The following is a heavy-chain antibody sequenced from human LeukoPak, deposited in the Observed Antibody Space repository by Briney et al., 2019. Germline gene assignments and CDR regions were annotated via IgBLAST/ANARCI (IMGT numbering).Heavy chain of an antibody. J-gene: IGHJ4*02. V-gene: IGHV1-69*04. CDR1: GGTFISYA. Sequence: SVKVSCKASGGTFISYAISWVRQAPGQGLEWMGRIIPILGIANYAQKFRGRVTLTRDTSTTTVYMELSSLRSEDSAVYYCAREESGGYFDYWGQGTLVTVSS. CDR3: AREESGGYFDY. CDR2: IIPILGIA. D-gene: IGHD2-8*02.